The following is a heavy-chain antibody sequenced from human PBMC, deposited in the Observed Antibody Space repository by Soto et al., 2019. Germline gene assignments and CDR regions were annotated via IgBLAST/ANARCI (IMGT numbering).Heavy chain of an antibody. J-gene: IGHJ4*02. V-gene: IGHV4-59*12. D-gene: IGHD4-17*01. Sequence: KPSETLSLTCTVSGGSISSYYWSWIRQPPGKGLEWIGYIYYSGSTNYNPSLKSRVTMSVDTSKNQFSLKLSSVTAADTAVYYCARYSVTTGGFDYWGQGTLVTVSS. CDR1: GGSISSYY. CDR2: IYYSGST. CDR3: ARYSVTTGGFDY.